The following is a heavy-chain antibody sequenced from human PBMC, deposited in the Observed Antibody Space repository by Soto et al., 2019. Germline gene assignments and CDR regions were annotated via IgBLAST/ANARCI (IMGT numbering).Heavy chain of an antibody. J-gene: IGHJ6*02. CDR2: VSPSGTT. CDR3: ARDRGSYGMDV. CDR1: GDSISVGYY. Sequence: QVQLQESGPGLVKPSQTLSLTSTVSGDSISVGYYWSWIRQHPGKGLEWIGYVSPSGTTYYNPSLKIRVSISTDTTKNQFSLEVSSVTAADTAVYYCARDRGSYGMDVWGQGTTVTVSS. V-gene: IGHV4-31*03.